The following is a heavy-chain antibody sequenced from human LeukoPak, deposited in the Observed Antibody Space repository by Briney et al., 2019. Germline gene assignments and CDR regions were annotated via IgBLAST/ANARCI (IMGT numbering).Heavy chain of an antibody. V-gene: IGHV3-23*01. Sequence: GGSLRLSCAASRFTFSSYGMSWVRQTPGKGLEWVSGISASGGSTYYTDSVKGRFTISRDNSKNTLYLQMNSLRAEDTAVYYCAQPSLNFEYCSGGSCYSADYWGQGTLVTVSS. D-gene: IGHD2-15*01. CDR1: RFTFSSYG. J-gene: IGHJ4*02. CDR2: ISASGGST. CDR3: AQPSLNFEYCSGGSCYSADY.